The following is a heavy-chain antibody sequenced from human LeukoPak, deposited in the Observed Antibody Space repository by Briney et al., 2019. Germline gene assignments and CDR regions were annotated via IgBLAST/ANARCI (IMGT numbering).Heavy chain of an antibody. CDR3: AREWPRIAARIDAFDI. CDR2: INPNSGGT. Sequence: ASVKVSCKASGYTFTSYYMHWVRQAPGQGLEWMGWINPNSGGTNYAQKLQGRVTMTRDTSISTAYMELSRLRSDDTAVYYCAREWPRIAARIDAFDIWGQGTMVTVSS. J-gene: IGHJ3*02. D-gene: IGHD6-6*01. CDR1: GYTFTSYY. V-gene: IGHV1-2*02.